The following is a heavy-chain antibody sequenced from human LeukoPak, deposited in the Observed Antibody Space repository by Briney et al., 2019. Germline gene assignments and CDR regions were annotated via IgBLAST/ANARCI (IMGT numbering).Heavy chain of an antibody. V-gene: IGHV3-7*01. D-gene: IGHD4-17*01. CDR1: GFTFSAFW. CDR2: IKPDGGDS. Sequence: GGSLRLSCAASGFTFSAFWMSWVCQGPGKGLEWVASIKPDGGDSHHVDSVMGRFTISRDNAKNLLYLQMNSLSAEDTAVYYCARLFGGVTTFDYWGQGALVTVSS. CDR3: ARLFGGVTTFDY. J-gene: IGHJ4*02.